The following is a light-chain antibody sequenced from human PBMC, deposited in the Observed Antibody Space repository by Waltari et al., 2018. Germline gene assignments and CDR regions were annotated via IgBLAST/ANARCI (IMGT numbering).Light chain of an antibody. J-gene: IGKJ2*03. V-gene: IGKV4-1*01. Sequence: DIVMTQSPDSLAVSLVERATINCQSSQSVLYSSNNKNCLGWYQQKPGQPPKLLIYWASTRESGVPDRFSGSGSGTDFTLTISSLQAEDVAVYYCQQYYSTPYSFGQGTKLEIK. CDR2: WAS. CDR1: QSVLYSSNNKNC. CDR3: QQYYSTPYS.